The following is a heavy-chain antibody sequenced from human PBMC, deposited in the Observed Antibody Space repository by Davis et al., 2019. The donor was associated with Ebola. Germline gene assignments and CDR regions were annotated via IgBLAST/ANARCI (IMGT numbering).Heavy chain of an antibody. V-gene: IGHV1-69*13. CDR3: ARGRGGGGSTVPTWDY. Sequence: SVKVSCKASGYTFTSYGISWVRQAPGQGLEWMGGIIPIFGTANYAQKFQGRVTITADESTSTAYMELSSLRSEDTAVYYCARGRGGGGSTVPTWDYWGQGTLVTVSS. J-gene: IGHJ4*02. CDR1: GYTFTSYG. CDR2: IIPIFGTA. D-gene: IGHD3-16*01.